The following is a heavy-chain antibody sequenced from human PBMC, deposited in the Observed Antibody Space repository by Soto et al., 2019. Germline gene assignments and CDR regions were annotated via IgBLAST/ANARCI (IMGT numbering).Heavy chain of an antibody. J-gene: IGHJ4*02. V-gene: IGHV4-59*01. CDR1: GGSISSYY. CDR2: IYYSGST. CDR3: ARGFMTTADFDY. Sequence: SETLSLACTVSGGSISSYYWSWIRQPPGKGLEWIGYIYYSGSTNYNPSLKSRVTISVDTSKNQFSLKLSSVTAADTAVYYCARGFMTTADFDYWGQGTLVTVSS. D-gene: IGHD4-4*01.